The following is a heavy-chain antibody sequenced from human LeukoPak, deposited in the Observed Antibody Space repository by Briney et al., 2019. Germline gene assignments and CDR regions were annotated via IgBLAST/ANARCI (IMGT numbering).Heavy chain of an antibody. V-gene: IGHV3-30*03. CDR1: GFTVSSNY. D-gene: IGHD7-27*01. Sequence: RSGGSLRLSCAASGFTVSSNYMSWVRQAPGKGLEWVAVISYDGSNKYYADSVKGRFTISRDNSKNTLYLQMNSLRAEDTAVYYCSGEIDYWGQGTLVTVSS. J-gene: IGHJ4*02. CDR2: ISYDGSNK. CDR3: SGEIDY.